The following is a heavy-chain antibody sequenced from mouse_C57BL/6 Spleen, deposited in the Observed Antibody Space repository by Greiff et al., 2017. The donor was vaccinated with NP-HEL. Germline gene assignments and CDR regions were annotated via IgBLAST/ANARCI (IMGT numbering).Heavy chain of an antibody. CDR1: GYTFTDYY. CDR3: ARSPDCCGSRDYAMDY. D-gene: IGHD1-1*01. Sequence: VQLQQSGPELVKPGASVKISCKASGYTFTDYYMTWVKQSHGKSLEWIGDINPTNGGTSYNQKFKGKATLTVDKSSSTAYMELRSLTSEDSAVYYCARSPDCCGSRDYAMDYWGQGTSVTVSS. J-gene: IGHJ4*01. V-gene: IGHV1-26*01. CDR2: INPTNGGT.